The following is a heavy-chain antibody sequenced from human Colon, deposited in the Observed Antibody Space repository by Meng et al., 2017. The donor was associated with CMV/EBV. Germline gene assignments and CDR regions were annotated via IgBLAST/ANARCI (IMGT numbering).Heavy chain of an antibody. V-gene: IGHV3-21*01. CDR1: GFTFSSYS. CDR2: ISSSSSYI. J-gene: IGHJ6*02. CDR3: ASLLIAATGYYYGMDV. Sequence: GESLKISCAASGFTFSSYSMNWVRQAPGKGLEWVSSISSSSSYIYNADSVKGRFTISRDNAKNSLYLQMNSLRAEDTAVYYCASLLIAATGYYYGMDVWGQGTTVTVSS. D-gene: IGHD6-25*01.